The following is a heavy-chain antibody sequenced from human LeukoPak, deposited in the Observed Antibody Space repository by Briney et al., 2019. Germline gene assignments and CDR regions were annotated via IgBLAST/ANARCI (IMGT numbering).Heavy chain of an antibody. CDR2: ISAYNGNT. Sequence: ASVKVSCKASGYTFTSYGISWVRQAPGQGLEWMGWISAYNGNTNYAQKLQGRVTMTTDTSTSTAYMELRSLRSDDTAVYYCARDSVRDLLHMLSRVDYFDYWGQGTLVTVSS. V-gene: IGHV1-18*01. D-gene: IGHD3-10*01. CDR3: ARDSVRDLLHMLSRVDYFDY. CDR1: GYTFTSYG. J-gene: IGHJ4*02.